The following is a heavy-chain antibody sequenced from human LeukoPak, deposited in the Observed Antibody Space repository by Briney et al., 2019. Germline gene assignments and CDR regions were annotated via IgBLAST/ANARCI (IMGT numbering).Heavy chain of an antibody. CDR3: ARSGRDYTTPSYLDY. D-gene: IGHD2-2*02. CDR2: IHYSGST. J-gene: IGHJ4*02. V-gene: IGHV4-39*01. Sequence: SETLSLTCAVSGGSISGSSYYWGWIRQPPGKGLEWIASIHYSGSTYYNPSLKSRVTISEDTSKNQISLKLGSVTAADTAMYYCARSGRDYTTPSYLDYWGQGTLVTVSS. CDR1: GGSISGSSYY.